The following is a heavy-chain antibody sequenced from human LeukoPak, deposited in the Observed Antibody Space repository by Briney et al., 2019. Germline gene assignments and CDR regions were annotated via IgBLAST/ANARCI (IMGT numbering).Heavy chain of an antibody. V-gene: IGHV1-2*02. CDR1: GYTFTDYY. D-gene: IGHD6-13*01. CDR3: ARDRSSWYHYFDY. J-gene: IGHJ4*02. Sequence: ASVKVSCKASGYTFTDYYVHWVRQAPGQGLEWMGRIDPDSGGTHYPQKFQGRVTMTRDTSISTAYMELSRLRSDDTAVYYCARDRSSWYHYFDYWGQGTLVTVSS. CDR2: IDPDSGGT.